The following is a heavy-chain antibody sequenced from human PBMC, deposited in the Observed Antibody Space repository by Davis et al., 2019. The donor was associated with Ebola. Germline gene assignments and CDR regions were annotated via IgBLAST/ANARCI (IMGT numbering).Heavy chain of an antibody. Sequence: GESLKISCAASGFIFRSYVMSWVRQAPGKGLEWVSTLGTSADTYYADSVKGRFTISRDNSNNTVFLQMNSVRGDDTADYYCARHVYGDFWFFDLWGRGTRVTVSS. J-gene: IGHJ2*01. CDR2: LGTSADT. V-gene: IGHV3-23*01. CDR3: ARHVYGDFWFFDL. D-gene: IGHD4-17*01. CDR1: GFIFRSYV.